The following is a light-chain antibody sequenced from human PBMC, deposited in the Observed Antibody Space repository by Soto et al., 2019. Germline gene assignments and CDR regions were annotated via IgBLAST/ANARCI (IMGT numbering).Light chain of an antibody. CDR3: AAWDDSLVV. V-gene: IGLV1-47*01. CDR2: RNN. J-gene: IGLJ2*01. Sequence: QSVLTQPPSASGTPGQTVTISCSGSSSNIGSAYIYWYQHLPGTAPKPLIYRNNQRPSGVPDRFSASKSGTSASLAISGLRSEDDADYYCAAWDDSLVVFGGGTKVTVL. CDR1: SSNIGSAY.